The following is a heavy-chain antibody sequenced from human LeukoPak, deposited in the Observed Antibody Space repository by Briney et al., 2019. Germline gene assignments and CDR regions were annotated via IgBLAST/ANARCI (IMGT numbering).Heavy chain of an antibody. V-gene: IGHV3-23*01. J-gene: IGHJ4*02. CDR2: ISGSGDST. D-gene: IGHD3-10*01. CDR3: AKGSGNGYGSGPFDY. Sequence: GGTLRLSCAASGFTFRSYGMSWVRQAPGKGLEWVSAISGSGDSTYYADSVKGRFTISRDNSKNTVSLQMSSLRAEDTALYYCAKGSGNGYGSGPFDYWGQGTLVTVSS. CDR1: GFTFRSYG.